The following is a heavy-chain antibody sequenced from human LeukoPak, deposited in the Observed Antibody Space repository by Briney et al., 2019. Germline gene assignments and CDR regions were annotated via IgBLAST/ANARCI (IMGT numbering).Heavy chain of an antibody. J-gene: IGHJ6*03. CDR1: GFSFNTHA. CDR2: ISGSGDNT. D-gene: IGHD1-26*01. V-gene: IGHV3-23*01. CDR3: VKGAKYSGSSVDYFYMDV. Sequence: GGSLRLSCAASGFSFNTHAMGWVRQAPEKGLEWVSVISGSGDNTYHADSVKGRFIISRDNSNNTLSVQMNSLRAEDTAVYYCVKGAKYSGSSVDYFYMDVWAKGTTVTVSS.